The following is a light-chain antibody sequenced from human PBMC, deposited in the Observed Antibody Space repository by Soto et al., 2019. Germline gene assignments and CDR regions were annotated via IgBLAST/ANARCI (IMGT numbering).Light chain of an antibody. CDR1: SADVGAFDY. CDR2: DVS. Sequence: QSTQTQPASVSGSPGQSITISCAGTSADVGAFDYVSWYQHHPGKVPKLMIYDVSDRPSGVSTRFSGSKSANMASLTISGLQPDDEADYYCAAYTTSSTLVFGGGTKLTVL. CDR3: AAYTTSSTLV. V-gene: IGLV2-14*03. J-gene: IGLJ3*02.